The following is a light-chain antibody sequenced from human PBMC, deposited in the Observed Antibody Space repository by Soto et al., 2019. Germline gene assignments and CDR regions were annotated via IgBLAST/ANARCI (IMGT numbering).Light chain of an antibody. CDR2: LEGSGSY. CDR3: ETWDSNTRV. V-gene: IGLV4-60*02. J-gene: IGLJ3*02. Sequence: QLVLTQSSSASASRGSSVKLTCTLSSGHSSYIIAWHQQQPGKAPRSLMKLEGSGSYNKGSGVPDRFSGSSSGADRYLTISHLQFEDEADYYCETWDSNTRVFGGGTKLTVL. CDR1: SGHSSYI.